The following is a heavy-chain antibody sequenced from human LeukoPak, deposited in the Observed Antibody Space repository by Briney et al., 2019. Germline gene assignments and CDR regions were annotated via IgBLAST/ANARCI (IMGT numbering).Heavy chain of an antibody. Sequence: SETLSLTCTDSGGSISSSSYYWGWIRQPPGKGLEWIGSIYYSGSTYYNPSLRSRVTISVDTSKNQFSLKLSSVTAADTAVYYCARRGGSDGSYYYYYGMDVWGQGTTVTVSS. CDR3: ARRGGSDGSYYYYYGMDV. CDR2: IYYSGST. V-gene: IGHV4-39*01. J-gene: IGHJ6*02. D-gene: IGHD3-16*01. CDR1: GGSISSSSYY.